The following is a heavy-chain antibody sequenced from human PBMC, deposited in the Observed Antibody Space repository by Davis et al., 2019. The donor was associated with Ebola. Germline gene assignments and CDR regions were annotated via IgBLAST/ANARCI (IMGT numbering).Heavy chain of an antibody. Sequence: PGGSLRLSCAASGFTFSSYAMHWVRQAPGKGLEWVAVIYYDGSNEYYADSVKGRFTISRDNSKNTLYLQMNSLRVEDTAVYYCASSVATPGAFDIWGQGTMVTVSS. CDR3: ASSVATPGAFDI. V-gene: IGHV3-30*14. D-gene: IGHD2-15*01. CDR1: GFTFSSYA. CDR2: IYYDGSNE. J-gene: IGHJ3*02.